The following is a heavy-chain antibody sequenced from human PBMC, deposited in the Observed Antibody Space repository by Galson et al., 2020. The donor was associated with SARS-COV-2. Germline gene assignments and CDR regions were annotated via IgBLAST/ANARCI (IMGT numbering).Heavy chain of an antibody. V-gene: IGHV2-5*02. J-gene: IGHJ3*01. D-gene: IGHD3-10*01. CDR1: GFSLSTTGVG. CDR3: AHKPPGGPVADAFDV. CDR2: VYWDDDK. Sequence: SGPTLAQPTQTLTLTCNFSGFSLSTTGVGVGWIRQPPGQALERLPLVYWDDDKRYRPSLKSKLTITKDTSKNQVVLTMANMDPVDTGTYYCAHKPPGGPVADAFDVWGRGTMVTVSS.